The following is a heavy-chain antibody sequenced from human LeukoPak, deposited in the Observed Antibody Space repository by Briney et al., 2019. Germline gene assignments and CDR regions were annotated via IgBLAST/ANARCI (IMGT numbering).Heavy chain of an antibody. J-gene: IGHJ3*02. CDR3: ARRKSSTGPCSSTSCYKAKPAFDI. CDR1: GYSISSGYY. V-gene: IGHV4-38-2*01. Sequence: SETLSLTCAVSGYSISSGYYWGWIRQPPGKGLEWIGSIYRSGSTYYNPSLKSRVTISVDTSKNQFSLKLSSVTAADTAVYYCARRKSSTGPCSSTSCYKAKPAFDIWGQGTMVTVSS. D-gene: IGHD2-2*02. CDR2: IYRSGST.